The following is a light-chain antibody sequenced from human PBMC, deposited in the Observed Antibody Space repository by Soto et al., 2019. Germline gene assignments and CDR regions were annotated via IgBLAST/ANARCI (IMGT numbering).Light chain of an antibody. CDR1: QSIDSW. J-gene: IGKJ4*01. CDR2: GAT. V-gene: IGKV1-5*01. CDR3: QQLNSYPLT. Sequence: DIRMTQSPSTLSASVGDRVTIACRASQSIDSWLAWYQQKPGKAPKLLIYGATSLETGVPSRFSASGSGTDFALTISSLQPGDFATYFCQQLNSYPLTFGGGTKVEIK.